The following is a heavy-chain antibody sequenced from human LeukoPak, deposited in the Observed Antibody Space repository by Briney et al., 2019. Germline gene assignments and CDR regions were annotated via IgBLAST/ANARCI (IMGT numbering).Heavy chain of an antibody. CDR1: GFSFSSGGVG. D-gene: IGHD2-15*01. CDR2: IYENDEK. V-gene: IGHV2-5*01. CDR3: AHRHRGVASDI. J-gene: IGHJ3*02. Sequence: SGPTLVNPTQTLTLTCTFSGFSFSSGGVGVGWIRQPPGGALEWLGVIYENDEKFYSSSLQNRLSITKDTSKNQVVLTMANMDPVDTATYYCAHRHRGVASDIWGQGTMVTVSS.